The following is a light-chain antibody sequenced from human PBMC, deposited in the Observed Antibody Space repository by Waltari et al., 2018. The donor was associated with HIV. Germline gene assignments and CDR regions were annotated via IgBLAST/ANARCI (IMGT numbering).Light chain of an antibody. CDR2: GQN. V-gene: IGLV3-19*01. Sequence: SSELTQDPAVSVALRQTVRLTCQADSLSRSYERCYQQKPGQAPVLCIYGQNNRPSGIPYRFSCSSSGNTASLTITGAQAEDEADYYCNSRAYRGNHVVFGGGTKLTVL. CDR1: SLSRSY. CDR3: NSRAYRGNHVV. J-gene: IGLJ3*02.